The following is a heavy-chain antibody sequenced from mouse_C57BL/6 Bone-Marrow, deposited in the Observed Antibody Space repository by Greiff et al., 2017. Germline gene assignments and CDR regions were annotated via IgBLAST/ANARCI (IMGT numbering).Heavy chain of an antibody. CDR2: ISSGSSTI. J-gene: IGHJ2*01. Sequence: EVQVVESGGGLVKPGGSLKLSCAASGFTFSDYGMHWVRQAPEKGLEWVAYISSGSSTIYYADTVKGRYTISRDNAKNTLFLQMTSLRSEDTAMYYCARIYYGSSSYYFDYWGQGTTLTVSS. CDR1: GFTFSDYG. D-gene: IGHD1-1*01. V-gene: IGHV5-17*01. CDR3: ARIYYGSSSYYFDY.